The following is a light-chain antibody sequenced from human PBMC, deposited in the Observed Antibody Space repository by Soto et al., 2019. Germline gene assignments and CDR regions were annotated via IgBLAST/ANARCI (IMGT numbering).Light chain of an antibody. Sequence: IQMTQSPSTLSASVGDRVTITCRASQSISSWLAWYQQKPGKAPKLLIYDASSLESGVPSRFSGSGSGTEFTLTISSLQPDDFATYYCQQYNSYVFGPGTKVDIK. CDR2: DAS. CDR1: QSISSW. V-gene: IGKV1-5*01. J-gene: IGKJ3*01. CDR3: QQYNSYV.